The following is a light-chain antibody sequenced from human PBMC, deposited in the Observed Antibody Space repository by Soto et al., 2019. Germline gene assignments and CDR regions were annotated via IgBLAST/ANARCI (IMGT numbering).Light chain of an antibody. CDR3: LLSYGDIWV. J-gene: IGLJ3*02. CDR1: TGAVTSNYY. Sequence: QTVVTQEPSLTVSPGGTVTLTCASSTGAVTSNYYPNWFQQKHGQSPRALIYRTSDKYSWTPARFSGSLLGDKAALTLSGLQPEDEGDYYCLLSYGDIWVFGGGTKLTVL. V-gene: IGLV7-43*01. CDR2: RTS.